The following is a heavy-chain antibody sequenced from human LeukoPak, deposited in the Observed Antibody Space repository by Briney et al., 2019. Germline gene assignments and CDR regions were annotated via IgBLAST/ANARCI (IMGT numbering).Heavy chain of an antibody. CDR1: DYSIISGYY. V-gene: IGHV4-38-2*02. J-gene: IGHJ4*02. CDR3: ARGDLWELLGY. CDR2: IYHSGST. D-gene: IGHD1-26*01. Sequence: SETLSLPCSVSDYSIISGYYWGWIRQPPGKGLEWIGSIYHSGSTYYNPSLKSRVTISVDTSNNQFSLKLSSVSAAETAVYYCARGDLWELLGYWGQGTPVTVSS.